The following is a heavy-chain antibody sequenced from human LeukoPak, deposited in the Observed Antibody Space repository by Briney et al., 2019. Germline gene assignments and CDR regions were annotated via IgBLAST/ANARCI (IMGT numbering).Heavy chain of an antibody. D-gene: IGHD6-6*01. CDR3: ARVKGSNWFDP. CDR1: GGSISSYY. CDR2: IYNSEST. V-gene: IGHV4-59*01. Sequence: PSETLSLTCTVSGGSISSYYWSWIRQPPGKGLEWIGYIYNSESTYYNPSLKSRVTISLDTSKNQFSLRLNSVTAADTAVYYCARVKGSNWFDPWGQGTLVTVSS. J-gene: IGHJ5*02.